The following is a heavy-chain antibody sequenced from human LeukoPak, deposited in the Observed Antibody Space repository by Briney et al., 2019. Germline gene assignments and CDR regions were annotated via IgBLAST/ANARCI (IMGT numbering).Heavy chain of an antibody. CDR3: ARDPRVRGVTAYYFDY. D-gene: IGHD3-10*01. J-gene: IGHJ4*02. Sequence: EASVKVSCKASGYTFTGYYMHWVRQAPGQGLEWMGWINPNSGGTNYAQKFQGRVTMTRDTSISTAYMELSRLRSDDAAVYYCARDPRVRGVTAYYFDYWGQGTLVTVSS. V-gene: IGHV1-2*02. CDR1: GYTFTGYY. CDR2: INPNSGGT.